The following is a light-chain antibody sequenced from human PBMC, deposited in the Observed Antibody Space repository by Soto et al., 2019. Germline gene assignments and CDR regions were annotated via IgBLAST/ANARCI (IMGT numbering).Light chain of an antibody. Sequence: QSVLTQPPSASGTPGQRVTISCSGSSSNIGSNTVDCYQQLPATAPKHLMYSNNQRPSGVPHRFSGSTSGTSASLAISGLHYEDDADYYCATWDDSLNSVVFGGGTKLTVL. CDR1: SSNIGSNT. J-gene: IGLJ2*01. CDR2: SNN. CDR3: ATWDDSLNSVV. V-gene: IGLV1-44*01.